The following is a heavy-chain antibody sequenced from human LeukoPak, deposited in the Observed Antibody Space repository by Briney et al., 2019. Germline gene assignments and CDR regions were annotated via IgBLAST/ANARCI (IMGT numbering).Heavy chain of an antibody. CDR1: GFTFSSYS. Sequence: GSLRLSCAASGFTFSSYSMNWIRQPPGKGLEWIGEINHSGSTNYNPSLKSRVTISVDTSKNQFSLKLSSVTAADTAVYYCARDYYDSSGYYPRPNFDYWGQGTLVTVSS. CDR2: INHSGST. CDR3: ARDYYDSSGYYPRPNFDY. V-gene: IGHV4-34*01. D-gene: IGHD3-22*01. J-gene: IGHJ4*02.